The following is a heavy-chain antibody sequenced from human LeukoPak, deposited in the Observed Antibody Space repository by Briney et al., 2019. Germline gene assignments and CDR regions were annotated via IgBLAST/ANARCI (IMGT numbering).Heavy chain of an antibody. CDR1: GYSISSSNW. CDR2: IYYSGST. V-gene: IGHV4-28*06. CDR3: ARHEWGQGSFDP. D-gene: IGHD1-26*01. J-gene: IGHJ5*02. Sequence: SETLSLTCAVSGYSISSSNWWGWIRQPPGKGLEWIGYIYYSGSTNYNPSLKSRVTMSVDTSKNQFSLKLSSVTALDTAVYYCARHEWGQGSFDPWGQGTLVTVSS.